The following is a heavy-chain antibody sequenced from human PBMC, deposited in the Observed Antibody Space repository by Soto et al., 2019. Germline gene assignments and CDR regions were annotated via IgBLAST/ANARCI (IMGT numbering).Heavy chain of an antibody. CDR2: IIPIFGTA. V-gene: IGHV1-69*13. J-gene: IGHJ6*02. D-gene: IGHD2-15*01. CDR3: ARGYCSGGSCFGGYYYYGMDV. CDR1: GGTFSSYA. Sequence: GASVKVSCKASGGTFSSYAISWVRQAPGQGLEWMGGIIPIFGTANYAQKFQGRVTITADESTSTAYMELSSLRSEDTAVYYCARGYCSGGSCFGGYYYYGMDVWGQGTTVTVS.